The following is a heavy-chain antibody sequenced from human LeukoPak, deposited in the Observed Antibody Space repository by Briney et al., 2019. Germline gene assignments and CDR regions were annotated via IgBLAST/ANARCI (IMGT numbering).Heavy chain of an antibody. Sequence: SETLSLTCTVSGGSISSGHWSWIRQPPGKGLQWIGYIYYSGSTNYNPSLKSRVTISIDTSKNQFSLKVSSVTAADTAVYYCARTFSSSWLDYWGQGTLVTVSS. CDR1: GGSISSGH. V-gene: IGHV4-59*01. CDR2: IYYSGST. J-gene: IGHJ4*02. CDR3: ARTFSSSWLDY. D-gene: IGHD6-13*01.